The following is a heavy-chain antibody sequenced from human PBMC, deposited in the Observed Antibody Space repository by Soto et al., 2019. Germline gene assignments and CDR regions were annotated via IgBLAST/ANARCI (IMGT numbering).Heavy chain of an antibody. J-gene: IGHJ6*02. CDR1: GYTFTSYG. V-gene: IGHV1-18*04. D-gene: IGHD2-15*01. CDR3: ARGRRAANKIYYYYGMDV. CDR2: ISAYNGNT. Sequence: ASVKVSCKASGYTFTSYGISWVRQAPGQGLEWMGWISAYNGNTNYAQKLQGRVTMTTDTSTSTAYMELRSLRSDDTAVYYCARGRRAANKIYYYYGMDVWGQGTTVTVYS.